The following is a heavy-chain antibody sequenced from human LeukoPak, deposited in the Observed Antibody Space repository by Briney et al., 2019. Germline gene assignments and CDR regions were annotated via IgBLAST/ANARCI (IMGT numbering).Heavy chain of an antibody. CDR2: ISGSGGST. Sequence: GSLRLSCAASGFTFSSYAMSWVRQAPGKGLEWVSAISGSGGSTYYADSVKGRFTISRDNSKNTLYLQMNSLRAEDTAVYYCAKREGHIRYFDWLCPSFDYWGQGTLVTVSS. CDR1: GFTFSSYA. D-gene: IGHD3-9*01. J-gene: IGHJ4*02. V-gene: IGHV3-23*01. CDR3: AKREGHIRYFDWLCPSFDY.